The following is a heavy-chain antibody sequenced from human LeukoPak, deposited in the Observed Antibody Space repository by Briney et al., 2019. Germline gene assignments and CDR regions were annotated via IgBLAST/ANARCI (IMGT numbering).Heavy chain of an antibody. V-gene: IGHV4-39*07. D-gene: IGHD3-10*01. CDR2: IYYSGST. CDR3: ARVESSGSYYGIDY. J-gene: IGHJ4*02. Sequence: WVRQPPGKGLEWIGSIYYSGSTYYNPSLRSRVTISVDTSKNQFSLKLSSVTAADTAVYYCARVESSGSYYGIDYWGQGTLVTVSS.